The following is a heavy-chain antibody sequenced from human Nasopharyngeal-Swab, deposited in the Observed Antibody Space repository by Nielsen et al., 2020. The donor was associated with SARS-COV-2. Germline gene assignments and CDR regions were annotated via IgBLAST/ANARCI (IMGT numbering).Heavy chain of an antibody. CDR3: ARGTADYSNPSFDY. J-gene: IGHJ4*02. CDR2: INWNSGRK. Sequence: GGSLRLSCAASGFTFDDYTMHWVRQPPGEGLEWVSGINWNSGRKGYADSVKGRFTISRDNVKNSLYLLMNSLRSEDTALYYCARGTADYSNPSFDYWGQGTLVTVPS. CDR1: GFTFDDYT. V-gene: IGHV3-9*01. D-gene: IGHD4-11*01.